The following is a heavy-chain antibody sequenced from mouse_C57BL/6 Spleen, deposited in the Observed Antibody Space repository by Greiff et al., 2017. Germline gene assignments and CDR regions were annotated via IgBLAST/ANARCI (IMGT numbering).Heavy chain of an antibody. CDR3: ARLAQSYYAMDY. D-gene: IGHD1-3*01. CDR2: IDPSNSHT. V-gene: IGHV1-69*01. Sequence: QVQLQQPGAELVMPGASVKLSCKASGYTFTSYWMHWVKQRPGQGLEWIGEIDPSNSHTNYNQKLKGKSTLTVDKTSSTTYMQLLSLTSEDSAVYYCARLAQSYYAMDYWGQGTSVTVSS. CDR1: GYTFTSYW. J-gene: IGHJ4*01.